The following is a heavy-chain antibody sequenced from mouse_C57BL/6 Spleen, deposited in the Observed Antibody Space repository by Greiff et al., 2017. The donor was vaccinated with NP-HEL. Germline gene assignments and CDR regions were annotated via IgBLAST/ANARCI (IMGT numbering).Heavy chain of an antibody. CDR1: GYSFTDYN. V-gene: IGHV1-39*01. J-gene: IGHJ4*01. CDR2: INPNYGTT. CDR3: ARRGGSSYNYAMDY. Sequence: EVKLVESGPELVKPGASVKISCKASGYSFTDYNMNWVKQSNGKSLEWIGVINPNYGTTSYNQKFKGKATLTVDQSSSTAYMQLNSLTSEDSAVYYCARRGGSSYNYAMDYWGQGTSVTVSS. D-gene: IGHD1-1*01.